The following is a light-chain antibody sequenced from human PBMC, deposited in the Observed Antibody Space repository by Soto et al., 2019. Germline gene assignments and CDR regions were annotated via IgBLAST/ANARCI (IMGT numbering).Light chain of an antibody. CDR3: QQYNNWPKP. CDR2: GAS. J-gene: IGKJ1*01. CDR1: QSVSSN. V-gene: IGKV3-15*01. Sequence: EIVLTHSPGTLCLSPGERATLSCRSSQSVSSNFLAWYQRTPGQAPRLLIYGASTRATGIPARFSGSGSGTEFTLTISSLQSEDFAVYYCQQYNNWPKPVGQGTQV.